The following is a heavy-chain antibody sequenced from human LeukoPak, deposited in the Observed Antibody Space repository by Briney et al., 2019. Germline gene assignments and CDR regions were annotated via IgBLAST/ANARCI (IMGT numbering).Heavy chain of an antibody. J-gene: IGHJ4*02. Sequence: PGGSLRLSCAASGFTFSSYGMHWVRQAPGKGLEWVAVISYDGSNKNYVDSVKGRFTISRDNSNNTLYLQINSLRAEDTAVYYCAKEEYYGSGSYLSGYWGQGTLVTVSS. D-gene: IGHD3-10*01. CDR3: AKEEYYGSGSYLSGY. V-gene: IGHV3-30*18. CDR2: ISYDGSNK. CDR1: GFTFSSYG.